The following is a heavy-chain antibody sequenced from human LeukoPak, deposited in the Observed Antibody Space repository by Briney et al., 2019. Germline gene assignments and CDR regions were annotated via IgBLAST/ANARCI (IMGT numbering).Heavy chain of an antibody. D-gene: IGHD4-17*01. Sequence: SQTLSLTCAISGDSVSSNSVTWNWIRQSPSRGLEWLGRTYYRSTWYNDYAVSVKSRITINPDTSKNQFSLQLNSVTPEDTAVYYCARERRVYGDSQDFDYWGQGTLVTVSS. J-gene: IGHJ4*02. CDR2: TYYRSTWYN. V-gene: IGHV6-1*01. CDR1: GDSVSSNSVT. CDR3: ARERRVYGDSQDFDY.